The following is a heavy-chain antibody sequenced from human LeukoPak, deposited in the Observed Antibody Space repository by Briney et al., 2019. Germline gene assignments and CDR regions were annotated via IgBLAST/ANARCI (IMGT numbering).Heavy chain of an antibody. CDR3: ARDPRAMGYFDY. Sequence: GGSLRLSCAASGFTISSYSVNWVRQAPGKGLEWVSSISSSSSYIYYADSVKGRFTISRDNAKNSLYLQMNSLRAEDTAVYYCARDPRAMGYFDYWGQGTLVTVSS. J-gene: IGHJ4*02. CDR1: GFTISSYS. CDR2: ISSSSSYI. V-gene: IGHV3-21*01. D-gene: IGHD5-18*01.